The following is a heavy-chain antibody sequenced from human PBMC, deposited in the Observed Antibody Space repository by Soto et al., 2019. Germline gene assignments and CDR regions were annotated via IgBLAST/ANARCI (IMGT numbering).Heavy chain of an antibody. J-gene: IGHJ6*02. CDR2: ISAYNGNT. D-gene: IGHD3-10*01. CDR1: GYTFTSYG. V-gene: IGHV1-18*01. CDR3: ARDLTRAGGLFDYYYGMDV. Sequence: ASVKVSCKASGYTFTSYGISWVRQAPGQGLEWMGWISAYNGNTNYAQKLQGRVTMTTDTSTSTAYMELRSLRSDDTAVYYCARDLTRAGGLFDYYYGMDVWGQGTTVTVSS.